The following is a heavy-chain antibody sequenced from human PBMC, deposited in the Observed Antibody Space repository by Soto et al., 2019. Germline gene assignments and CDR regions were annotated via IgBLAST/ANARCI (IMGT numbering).Heavy chain of an antibody. Sequence: VASVKVSCKASGGTFSSYAISWVRQAPGQGLEWMGGIIPIFGTANYAQKFQGRVTITADESTSTAYMELSSLRSEDTAVYYCAKLVAHAFDIWGQGTMVTVSS. CDR3: AKLVAHAFDI. CDR2: IIPIFGTA. CDR1: GGTFSSYA. J-gene: IGHJ3*02. V-gene: IGHV1-69*13. D-gene: IGHD6-13*01.